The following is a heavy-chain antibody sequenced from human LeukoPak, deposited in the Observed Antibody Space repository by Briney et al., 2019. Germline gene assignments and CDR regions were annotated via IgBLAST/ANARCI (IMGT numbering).Heavy chain of an antibody. V-gene: IGHV3-53*01. CDR3: ASHRHYDNSYIY. J-gene: IGHJ4*02. CDR1: GFTVSSNY. D-gene: IGHD3-22*01. Sequence: GALRLSCAASGFTVSSNYLSWVRQAPGKGLGWVSVIYSGGGTYYADSVKGRFTISRDNSKNTLYLQMNSLRAEDTAVYYCASHRHYDNSYIYWGQGTLVTVSS. CDR2: IYSGGGT.